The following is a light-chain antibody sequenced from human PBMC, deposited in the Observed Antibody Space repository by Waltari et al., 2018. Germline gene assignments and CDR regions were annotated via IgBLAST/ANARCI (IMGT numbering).Light chain of an antibody. CDR3: SSYTSSNTLV. CDR2: DVS. V-gene: IGLV2-14*01. Sequence: QSALTQPASVSGSPGQSITISCTGTSSDVGGYNYVSWYQQHTGKAPKLMIYDVSIRPSGVSNRFSGSKAGNTASLTISGLQAEDEADYYCSSYTSSNTLVFGGGTMLTVL. J-gene: IGLJ2*01. CDR1: SSDVGGYNY.